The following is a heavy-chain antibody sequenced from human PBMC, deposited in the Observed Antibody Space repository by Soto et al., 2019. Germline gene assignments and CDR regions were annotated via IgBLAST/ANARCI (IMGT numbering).Heavy chain of an antibody. CDR2: VEYGGST. Sequence: PSETLSLTCTVSGGSIISSNFYWGWIRQPPGKGLEWIGSVEYGGSTYDNPSLKSRVTLSADTSKNKFSLKLTSVTAADTAIYYCARHVRGAVTMNWFDPWGHGTLVTVSS. CDR3: ARHVRGAVTMNWFDP. CDR1: GGSIISSNFY. D-gene: IGHD3-10*02. V-gene: IGHV4-39*01. J-gene: IGHJ5*02.